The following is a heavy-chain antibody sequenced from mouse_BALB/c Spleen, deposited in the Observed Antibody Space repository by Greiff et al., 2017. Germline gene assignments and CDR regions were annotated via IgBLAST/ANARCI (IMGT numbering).Heavy chain of an antibody. V-gene: IGHV1-15*01. Sequence: VQLQQSGAELVRPGASVTLSCKASGYTFTDYEMHWVKQTPVHGLEWIGAIDPETGGTAYNQKFKGKATLTADKSSSTAYMELSSLTSEDSAVYYCTREGYGNYYYFDYWGQGTTLTVSS. CDR1: GYTFTDYE. CDR3: TREGYGNYYYFDY. CDR2: IDPETGGT. J-gene: IGHJ2*01. D-gene: IGHD2-10*02.